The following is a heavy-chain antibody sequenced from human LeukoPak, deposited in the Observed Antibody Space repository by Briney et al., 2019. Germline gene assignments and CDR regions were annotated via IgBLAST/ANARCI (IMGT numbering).Heavy chain of an antibody. CDR1: GGSISSGDYY. CDR3: ARCGGYVYLDDY. V-gene: IGHV4-30-4*01. D-gene: IGHD5-12*01. Sequence: SQTLSLTCTVSGGSISSGDYYWSWIRQPPGKGLEWIGYINYSGGTYYNPSLKSRVTMSVDTSKNQFSLKLSSVTAADTAVYYCARCGGYVYLDDYWGQGTLVTVSS. J-gene: IGHJ4*02. CDR2: INYSGGT.